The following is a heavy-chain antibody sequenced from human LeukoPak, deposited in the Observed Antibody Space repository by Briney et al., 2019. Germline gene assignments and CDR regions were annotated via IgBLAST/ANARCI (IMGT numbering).Heavy chain of an antibody. CDR1: GFAVSSNY. CDR3: ARGVGYSYAYHFDY. J-gene: IGHJ4*02. CDR2: IYSGGIT. D-gene: IGHD5-18*01. Sequence: GGSLRLSYAASGFAVSSNYMTWVRQAPGKSLAWVSIIYSGGITCYADSVKGRFTISRDNSKNTLYLQMNSLRAEDAALYYCARGVGYSYAYHFDYRGQGTLVTVSS. V-gene: IGHV3-66*02.